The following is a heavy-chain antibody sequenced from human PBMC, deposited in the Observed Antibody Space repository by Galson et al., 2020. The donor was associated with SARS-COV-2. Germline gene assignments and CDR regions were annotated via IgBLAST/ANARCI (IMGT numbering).Heavy chain of an antibody. CDR3: ARGGFPYYYYMDV. Sequence: GGSLRLSCTVDGFTIGEFAMSWFRQAPGKGLEWVGFIRSRTYDGTTQYAASVKDRFTISRDDSKNVAYLQMNSLITEDTAVYYCARGGFPYYYYMDVWGKGTTVTVSS. J-gene: IGHJ6*03. CDR2: IRSRTYDGTT. V-gene: IGHV3-49*03. CDR1: GFTIGEFA.